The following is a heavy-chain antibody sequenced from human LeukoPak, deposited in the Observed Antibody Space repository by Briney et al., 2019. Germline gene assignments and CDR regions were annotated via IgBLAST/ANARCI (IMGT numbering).Heavy chain of an antibody. CDR1: GGSISSSSYY. CDR2: IYYRGST. Sequence: SETLSLTCGVSGGSISSSSYYWGWIRQPPGKGLEWIGSIYYRGSTYYNPSLKSRVTISVDTSKNQFSLKLSSVTAADTAVYYCARVLYCTNGVCYPADYWGQGTLVTVSS. V-gene: IGHV4-39*07. CDR3: ARVLYCTNGVCYPADY. D-gene: IGHD2-8*01. J-gene: IGHJ4*02.